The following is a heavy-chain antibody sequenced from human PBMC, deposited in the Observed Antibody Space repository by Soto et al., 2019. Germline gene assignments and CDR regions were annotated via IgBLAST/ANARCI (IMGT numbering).Heavy chain of an antibody. CDR1: GGSISSSNW. Sequence: PSETLSLTCAVSGGSISSSNWWSWVRQPPGKGLEWIGEIYHSGSTNYNPSLKSRVTISVDKSKNQFSLKLSSVTAADTAVYYCARDSRNYYDSSGYLFYYGMDVWGQGTTVTVS. CDR2: IYHSGST. J-gene: IGHJ6*02. V-gene: IGHV4-4*02. CDR3: ARDSRNYYDSSGYLFYYGMDV. D-gene: IGHD3-22*01.